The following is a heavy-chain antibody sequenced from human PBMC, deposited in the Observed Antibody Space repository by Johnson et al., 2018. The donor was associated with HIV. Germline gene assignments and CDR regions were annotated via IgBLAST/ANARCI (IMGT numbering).Heavy chain of an antibody. CDR1: GFTFSSYD. CDR3: AREANWGPLDAFDI. D-gene: IGHD7-27*01. J-gene: IGHJ3*02. Sequence: EVQLVESGGGVVQPGKSLRLSCVASGFTFSSYDMHWVRQATGKGLEWVSAIGTVGDTYYPGSVKGRFTISRENAKNSLYLQMNSLRAEDTALYYCAREANWGPLDAFDIWGQGTMVTVSS. CDR2: IGTVGDT. V-gene: IGHV3-13*01.